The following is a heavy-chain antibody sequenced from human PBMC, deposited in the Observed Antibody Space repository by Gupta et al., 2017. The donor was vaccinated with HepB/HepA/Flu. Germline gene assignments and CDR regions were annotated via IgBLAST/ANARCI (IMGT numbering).Heavy chain of an antibody. D-gene: IGHD3-16*01. V-gene: IGHV5-51*01. J-gene: IGHJ6*02. CDR1: GYTFPNYW. Sequence: EVQLVQSGAEVKKSGESLKISCSVSGYTFPNYWIAWLRQVPGKGLEWMGITYPGDFDTRYSPSFKGQVTISADTSTSTAHLQWTSLKASDSGTYYCARLYWGTTHYYGMDVWGQGTAVTVS. CDR3: ARLYWGTTHYYGMDV. CDR2: TYPGDFDT.